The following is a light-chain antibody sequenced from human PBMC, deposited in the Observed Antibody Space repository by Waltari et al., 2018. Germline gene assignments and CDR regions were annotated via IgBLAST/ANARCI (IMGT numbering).Light chain of an antibody. Sequence: QSALTPPPSASGSPGQSVTTSCTGTTTAAGSFDYASWYQHHPGKAPKPLISEVSKRPSGVPDRFSGSRSGNTASLTVSGLQAEDEADYYCSSYAGSNNLVFGGGTKLTVL. CDR1: TTAAGSFDY. CDR2: EVS. CDR3: SSYAGSNNLV. V-gene: IGLV2-8*01. J-gene: IGLJ2*01.